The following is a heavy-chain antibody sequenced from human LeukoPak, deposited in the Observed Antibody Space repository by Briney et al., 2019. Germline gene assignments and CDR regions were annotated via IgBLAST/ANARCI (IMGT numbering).Heavy chain of an antibody. CDR1: GFAFSSYA. CDR2: SSGSGGST. V-gene: IGHV3-23*01. J-gene: IGHJ3*02. CDR3: AKAIDYYDSSGYLVGAFDI. Sequence: GSLRLSCAASGFAFSSYAMSWVRQAPGKGLEWVSASSGSGGSTYYADSVKGRFTISRDNSKNTLYLQMNSLRAEDTAVYYCAKAIDYYDSSGYLVGAFDIWGQGTMVTVSS. D-gene: IGHD3-22*01.